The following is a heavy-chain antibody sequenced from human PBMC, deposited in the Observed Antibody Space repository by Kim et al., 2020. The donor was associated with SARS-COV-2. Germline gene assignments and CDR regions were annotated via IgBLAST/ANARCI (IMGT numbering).Heavy chain of an antibody. D-gene: IGHD6-13*01. CDR2: FDPEDGET. Sequence: APVKVSCKVSGYTLTELSMHWVRQAPGKGLEWMGGFDPEDGETIYAQKFQGRVTMTEDTSTDTAYMELSSLRSEDTAVYYCATGIAASGYYYYYGMDVWGQGTTVTVSS. CDR1: GYTLTELS. J-gene: IGHJ6*02. CDR3: ATGIAASGYYYYYGMDV. V-gene: IGHV1-24*01.